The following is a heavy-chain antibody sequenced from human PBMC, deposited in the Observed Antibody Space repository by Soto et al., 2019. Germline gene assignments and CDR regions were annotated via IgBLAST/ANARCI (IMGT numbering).Heavy chain of an antibody. J-gene: IGHJ3*02. CDR1: GYTFTSYD. CDR2: MNPNSGNT. CDR3: ARPGYATDSRWKSAFDI. V-gene: IGHV1-8*01. Sequence: ASVKVSCKASGYTFTSYDINWVRQATGQGLEWMGWMNPNSGNTGYAQKFQGRVTMTRNTSISTAYMELSSLRSEDTAVYYCARPGYATDSRWKSAFDIWGQGTMVTVSS. D-gene: IGHD3-22*01.